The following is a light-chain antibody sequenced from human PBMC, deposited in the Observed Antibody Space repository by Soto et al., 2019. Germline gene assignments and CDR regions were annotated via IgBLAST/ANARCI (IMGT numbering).Light chain of an antibody. V-gene: IGKV1-5*03. CDR1: QSISSW. J-gene: IGKJ1*01. CDR2: EAS. Sequence: DIQMTQSPSTLSASVGDRVTITCRASQSISSWLAWYQQKPGKAPKLLIYEASGLESGVPSRFSGSGSGTEFTLTISSLQSDDFATYYCQQYNTYSRTFGQGTKVEI. CDR3: QQYNTYSRT.